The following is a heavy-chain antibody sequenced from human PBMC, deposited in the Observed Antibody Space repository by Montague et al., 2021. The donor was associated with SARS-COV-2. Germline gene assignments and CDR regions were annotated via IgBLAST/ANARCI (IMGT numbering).Heavy chain of an antibody. CDR3: ARDPGYYYDSSGLIDY. CDR2: ISSSSSHI. Sequence: SLRLSCAASGFTFSSYSMNWVRQAPGKGLEWVSSISSSSSHIYYADSVKGRFTISRDNAKNSLYLQMNSLRAEDTAVYYCARDPGYYYDSSGLIDYWGQGTLVTVSS. J-gene: IGHJ4*02. V-gene: IGHV3-21*01. CDR1: GFTFSSYS. D-gene: IGHD3-22*01.